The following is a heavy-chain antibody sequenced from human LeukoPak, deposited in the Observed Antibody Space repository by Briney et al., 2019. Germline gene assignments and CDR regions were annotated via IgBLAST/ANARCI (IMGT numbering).Heavy chain of an antibody. CDR1: GYTFTDYD. CDR3: ARGLHSSWFLSGRYYFDY. CDR2: MNPNSGNT. V-gene: IGHV1-8*01. Sequence: ASVKVSCKASGYTFTDYDINWVRQATGLGLEWMGWMNPNSGNTVYAQKFQGRVTMTRNTSISTAYMELSSLRSEDTAVYYCARGLHSSWFLSGRYYFDYWGQGTLVTVSS. D-gene: IGHD6-13*01. J-gene: IGHJ4*02.